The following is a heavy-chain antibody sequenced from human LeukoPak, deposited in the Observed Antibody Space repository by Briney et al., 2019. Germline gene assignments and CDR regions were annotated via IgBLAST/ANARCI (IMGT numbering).Heavy chain of an antibody. Sequence: TGGSLRLSCAASGFTFSSYEMNWVRQAPGKGLGWVSYISSSGSTIYYADSVKGRFTISRDNAKNSLYLQMNSLRAEDTAVYYCARDFSSGWYGFDYWGQGTLVTVSS. CDR3: ARDFSSGWYGFDY. V-gene: IGHV3-48*03. D-gene: IGHD6-19*01. CDR1: GFTFSSYE. CDR2: ISSSGSTI. J-gene: IGHJ4*02.